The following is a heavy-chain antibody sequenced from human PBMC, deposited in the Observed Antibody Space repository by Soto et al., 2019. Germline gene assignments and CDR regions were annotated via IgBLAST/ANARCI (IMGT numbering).Heavy chain of an antibody. CDR3: VIYCTNGVCYIPSHYYYGMDV. CDR1: GGTFSSYA. V-gene: IGHV1-69*01. Sequence: QVQLVQSGAEVKKPGSSVKVSCKASGGTFSSYAISWVRQAPGQGLEWMGGIIPIFGTANYAQKFQGRVTITADESTSTAYMELSSLRSEDTAVYYCVIYCTNGVCYIPSHYYYGMDVWGQGTTVTVSS. J-gene: IGHJ6*02. D-gene: IGHD2-8*01. CDR2: IIPIFGTA.